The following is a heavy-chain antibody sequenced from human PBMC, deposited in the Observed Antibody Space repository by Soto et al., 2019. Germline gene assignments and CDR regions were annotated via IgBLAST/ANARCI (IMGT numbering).Heavy chain of an antibody. CDR3: AKRYCSGAGCALFDH. V-gene: IGHV3-23*01. Sequence: EVQLLESGGGLVQPGGSLRLSCVGSGFTFSSYDMTWVRQAPGKGLEWVSTVSKTGLTPYYADSVKGRFTISRDNSKNTLSLQMNSLRAEDTALYYCAKRYCSGAGCALFDHWGQGTLVTVSS. CDR1: GFTFSSYD. J-gene: IGHJ4*02. D-gene: IGHD2-15*01. CDR2: VSKTGLTP.